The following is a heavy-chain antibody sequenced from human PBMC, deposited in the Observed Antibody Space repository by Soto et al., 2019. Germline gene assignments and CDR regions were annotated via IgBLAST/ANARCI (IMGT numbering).Heavy chain of an antibody. V-gene: IGHV5-10-1*01. Sequence: GESLKISCKGSGYSFTSYWISWVRQMPGKGLEWMGRIDPSDSYTNYSPSFQGHATISADKSISTAYLQWSSLKASDTAMYYCARHNAPYSSSLYYYYGMDVWGQGTTVTVSS. J-gene: IGHJ6*02. D-gene: IGHD6-6*01. CDR3: ARHNAPYSSSLYYYYGMDV. CDR1: GYSFTSYW. CDR2: IDPSDSYT.